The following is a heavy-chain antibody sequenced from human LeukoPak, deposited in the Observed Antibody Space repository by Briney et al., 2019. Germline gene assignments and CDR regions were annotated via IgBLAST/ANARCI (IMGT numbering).Heavy chain of an antibody. Sequence: ASVKVSCKASGYTFTGYYMHWVRQAPGQGLEWMGRINPNSGGTNYAQKLQGRVTMTTDTSTSTAYMELRSLRSDDTAVYYCARADDYYDSSGDLFDYWGQGTLVTVSS. CDR2: INPNSGGT. J-gene: IGHJ4*02. V-gene: IGHV1-2*06. CDR1: GYTFTGYY. CDR3: ARADDYYDSSGDLFDY. D-gene: IGHD3-22*01.